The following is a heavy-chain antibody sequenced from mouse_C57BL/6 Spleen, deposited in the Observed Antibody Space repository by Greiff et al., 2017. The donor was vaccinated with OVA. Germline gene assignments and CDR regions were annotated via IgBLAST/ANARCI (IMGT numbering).Heavy chain of an antibody. V-gene: IGHV1-26*01. Sequence: VQLQQSGPELVKPGASVKISCKASGYTFTDYYMNWVKQSPGKSLEWIGDINPNNGGTSYNQKFKGKATLTVDKSSSTAYMELRSLTSEDSAVYYCARRCDAMDYWGQGTSVTVSS. CDR1: GYTFTDYY. J-gene: IGHJ4*01. CDR3: ARRCDAMDY. CDR2: INPNNGGT.